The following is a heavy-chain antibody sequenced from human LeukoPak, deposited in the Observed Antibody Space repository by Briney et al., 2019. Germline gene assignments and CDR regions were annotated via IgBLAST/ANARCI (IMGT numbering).Heavy chain of an antibody. CDR3: ARASGYCSSTSCPNDAFDI. CDR2: ISHSGST. Sequence: PSETLSLTCAVYGGSFSGYYWSWIRQPPGKGLEWIGEISHSGSTNYNPSLKSRVTISVDTSKNRFSLKLSSVTAADTAVYYCARASGYCSSTSCPNDAFDIWGQGTMVTVSS. V-gene: IGHV4-34*01. D-gene: IGHD2-2*01. J-gene: IGHJ3*02. CDR1: GGSFSGYY.